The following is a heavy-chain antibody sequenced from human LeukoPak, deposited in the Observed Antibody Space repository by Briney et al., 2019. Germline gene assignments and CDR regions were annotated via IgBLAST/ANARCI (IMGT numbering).Heavy chain of an antibody. V-gene: IGHV3-33*01. D-gene: IGHD6-6*01. CDR1: GFSFSSHG. CDR2: IWYDGSKK. J-gene: IGHJ5*02. CDR3: ARDREAARPGWFDP. Sequence: GGSLRLSCAASGFSFSSHGMHWVRQVPGKGLEWVAVIWYDGSKKYYADFVKGRFTISRDNFKNTMSLQMNSLRADDTAVYYCARDREAARPGWFDPWDQGTLVTVSS.